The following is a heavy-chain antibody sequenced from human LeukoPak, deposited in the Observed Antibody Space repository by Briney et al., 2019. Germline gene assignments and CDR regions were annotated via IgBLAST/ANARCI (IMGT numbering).Heavy chain of an antibody. CDR3: ARDLGVMITFGGVIVAQDY. V-gene: IGHV1-69*01. CDR1: GGTFSSYA. J-gene: IGHJ4*02. D-gene: IGHD3-16*02. Sequence: SVKVSCKASGGTFSSYAISWVRQAPGQGLEWMGGIIPIFGTANYAQKFQGRVTITADESTSTAYMELSRLRSDDTAVYYCARDLGVMITFGGVIVAQDYWGQGTLVTVSS. CDR2: IIPIFGTA.